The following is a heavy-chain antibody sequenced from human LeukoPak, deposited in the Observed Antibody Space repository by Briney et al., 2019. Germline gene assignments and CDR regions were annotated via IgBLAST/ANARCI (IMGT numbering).Heavy chain of an antibody. CDR1: GFTFSSYG. V-gene: IGHV3-48*04. J-gene: IGHJ4*02. D-gene: IGHD2-8*01. Sequence: GGSLRLSCAASGFTFSSYGMHWVRQAPGKGLEWISYISRTGDNIYYADSVKGRFTISRDNAKNSLYLQMNSLRGDDTAVYYCARDTKDYWGQGTLVTVSS. CDR3: ARDTKDY. CDR2: ISRTGDNI.